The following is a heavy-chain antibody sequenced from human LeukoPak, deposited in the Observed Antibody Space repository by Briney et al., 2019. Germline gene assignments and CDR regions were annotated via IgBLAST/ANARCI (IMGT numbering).Heavy chain of an antibody. CDR2: MNTKTGNT. D-gene: IGHD4-17*01. Sequence: ASVKVSCKASGYTFTNSDINWVRQAPGQGLEWMGWMNTKTGNTGFAQKLQGRVTMTTDTSTSTAYMELRSLRSDDTAVYYCARSGPTYYYYYYMDVWGKGTTVTVSS. J-gene: IGHJ6*03. V-gene: IGHV1-18*01. CDR3: ARSGPTYYYYYYMDV. CDR1: GYTFTNSD.